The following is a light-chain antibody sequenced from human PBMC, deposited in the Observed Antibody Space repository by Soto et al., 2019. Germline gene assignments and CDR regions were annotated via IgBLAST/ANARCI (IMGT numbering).Light chain of an antibody. CDR2: DTT. CDR3: QQYVNLPYT. Sequence: DIPMTQSPTSLAASVGDRVTITCQASQDLTNFLNWYQQKPGEAPKLLIYDTTTLEGGVPSRFSGGGSGTDFTFTINGLQPEDAAIYSCQQYVNLPYTFGQGTKLEIK. J-gene: IGKJ2*01. V-gene: IGKV1-33*01. CDR1: QDLTNF.